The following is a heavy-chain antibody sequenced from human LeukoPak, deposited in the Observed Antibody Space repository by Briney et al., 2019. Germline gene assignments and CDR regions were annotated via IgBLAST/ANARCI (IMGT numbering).Heavy chain of an antibody. J-gene: IGHJ4*02. Sequence: GGSLRLSCAASGFTFSSYWMHWVRQAPGKGLVWVSRINSDGSSTSYADSVKGRFTISRDNAKNTRYLQMNSLRAEDTAVYYCARVRTGMYYFDYWGQGTLVTVSS. V-gene: IGHV3-74*01. CDR1: GFTFSSYW. CDR3: ARVRTGMYYFDY. CDR2: INSDGSST.